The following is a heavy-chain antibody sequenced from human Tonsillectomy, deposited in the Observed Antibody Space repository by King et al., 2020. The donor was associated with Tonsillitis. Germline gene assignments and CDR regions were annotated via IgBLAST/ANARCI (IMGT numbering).Heavy chain of an antibody. CDR3: TRDHRSSSWYSDY. CDR1: GYTFTSYA. CDR2: ISTYNGVT. J-gene: IGHJ4*02. D-gene: IGHD6-13*01. Sequence: QLVQSGAEXKXXGASVXVXCKASGYTFTSYAISWVRQAPGQGLEWMGWISTYNGVTSYAQNLHGRVTMPTDTSTSTTYMELRSQRSDETAVYYCTRDHRSSSWYSDYWGQGTLVTVSS. V-gene: IGHV1-18*04.